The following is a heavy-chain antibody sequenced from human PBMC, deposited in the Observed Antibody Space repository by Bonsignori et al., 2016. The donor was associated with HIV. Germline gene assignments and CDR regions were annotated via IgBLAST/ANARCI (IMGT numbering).Heavy chain of an antibody. CDR3: ARVLENSGYDLHYYYYMDV. V-gene: IGHV3-21*01. CDR1: GFTFSSYS. D-gene: IGHD5-12*01. J-gene: IGHJ6*03. Sequence: GESLKISCAASGFTFSSYSMNWVRQAPGKGLEWVSSISSSSSYISYADSVKGRFTISRDNAKNSLYLQMNSLRAEDTAVYYCARVLENSGYDLHYYYYMDVWGKGTTVTVSS. CDR2: ISSSSSYI.